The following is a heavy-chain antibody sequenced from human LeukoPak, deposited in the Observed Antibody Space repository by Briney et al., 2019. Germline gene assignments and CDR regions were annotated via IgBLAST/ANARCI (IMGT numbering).Heavy chain of an antibody. CDR2: IRVSDGAR. Sequence: GGSLRLSCAASGFTFSTSTMNWVRQAPGKGLEWVSSIRVSDGARFYADSVKGRFTMSRDNPKNTLFLQMNSLRPEDTAVYYCAKEPRWEQLHSFGIWGQGTTVTVSS. V-gene: IGHV3-23*01. D-gene: IGHD1/OR15-1a*01. CDR3: AKEPRWEQLHSFGI. CDR1: GFTFSTST. J-gene: IGHJ3*02.